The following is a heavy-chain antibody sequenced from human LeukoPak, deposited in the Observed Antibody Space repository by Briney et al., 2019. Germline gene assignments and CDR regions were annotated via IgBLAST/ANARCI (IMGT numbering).Heavy chain of an antibody. V-gene: IGHV3-23*01. CDR2: ISGSGGST. Sequence: PGGSLRLSCAASGFTFSSYAMSWVRQAPGKGLEWVSAISGSGGSTYYADSVKGRFAISRDNSKNTLYLQMNSLRAEDTAVYYCAKDFSGYSYGRSLFDYWGQGTLVAVSS. CDR3: AKDFSGYSYGRSLFDY. D-gene: IGHD5-18*01. CDR1: GFTFSSYA. J-gene: IGHJ4*02.